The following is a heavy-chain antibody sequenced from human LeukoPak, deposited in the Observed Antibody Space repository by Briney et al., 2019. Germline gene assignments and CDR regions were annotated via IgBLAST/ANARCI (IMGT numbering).Heavy chain of an antibody. V-gene: IGHV5-51*01. CDR2: IYPGDSDT. Sequence: GESLKISCKGSGYSFTSYWIGWVRQMPGKGLEWMGIIYPGDSDTRYSPSLQGQVTISVDKSISTAYLQWSSLKASDTAMYYCASPGYCGVTSCYTNFQHWGQGTLVTVSS. J-gene: IGHJ1*01. D-gene: IGHD2-2*02. CDR3: ASPGYCGVTSCYTNFQH. CDR1: GYSFTSYW.